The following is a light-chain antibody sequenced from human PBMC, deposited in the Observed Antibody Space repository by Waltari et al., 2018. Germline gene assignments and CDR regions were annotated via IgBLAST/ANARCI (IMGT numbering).Light chain of an antibody. V-gene: IGKV4-1*01. CDR2: WAS. CDR3: HQYYATPWT. Sequence: DIVMTQSPDSLAVSLGERATINCKSSQCVLYSPNSKNYLAWYQQKPGHPPKLLIYWASTRESGVPDRVSGSGSGTDFTLTISSLQAEDVAVYYCHQYYATPWTFGQGTKLEIK. CDR1: QCVLYSPNSKNY. J-gene: IGKJ1*01.